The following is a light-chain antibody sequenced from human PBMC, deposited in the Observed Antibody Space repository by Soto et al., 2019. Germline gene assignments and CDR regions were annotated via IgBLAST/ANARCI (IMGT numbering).Light chain of an antibody. CDR1: QVMSSW. Sequence: DIQMTQSPSSVSAAVGERVTITCRASQVMSSWLAWYQQKPGKAPKLLIFAASTLQSGVPSRFSGSGSRTDFTLTITSLQPEDIGTYYCQQTDTLPSTFGQGPRWIS. CDR2: AAS. V-gene: IGKV1D-12*01. J-gene: IGKJ1*01. CDR3: QQTDTLPST.